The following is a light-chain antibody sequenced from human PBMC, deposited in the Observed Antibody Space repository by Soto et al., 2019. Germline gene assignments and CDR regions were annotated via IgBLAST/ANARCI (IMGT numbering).Light chain of an antibody. Sequence: DIQMTQSPSTLSASVGDRVTITCRASQSIGPWLAWYQQKPGKAPKLLIYEASNLQSGVPSRFSGSGSATEFTLTISSLQHDDFATYYCEDYSSLSGLTFGGGTKVDI. J-gene: IGKJ4*01. V-gene: IGKV1-5*03. CDR2: EAS. CDR1: QSIGPW. CDR3: EDYSSLSGLT.